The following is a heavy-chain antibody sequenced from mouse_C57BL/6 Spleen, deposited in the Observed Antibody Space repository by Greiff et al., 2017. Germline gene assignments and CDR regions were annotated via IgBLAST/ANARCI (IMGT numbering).Heavy chain of an antibody. CDR2: IDPSDSYT. CDR1: GYTFTSYW. J-gene: IGHJ4*01. Sequence: QVQLQQSGAELVRPGTSVKLSCKASGYTFTSYWMHWVKQRPGQGLEWIGEIDPSDSYTNYNQKFKGKATLTVDTSSSTAYMQLSSLTSEDSAVYYCAYGSSRVYAMDYWGQGTSVTVSS. CDR3: AYGSSRVYAMDY. D-gene: IGHD1-1*01. V-gene: IGHV1-59*01.